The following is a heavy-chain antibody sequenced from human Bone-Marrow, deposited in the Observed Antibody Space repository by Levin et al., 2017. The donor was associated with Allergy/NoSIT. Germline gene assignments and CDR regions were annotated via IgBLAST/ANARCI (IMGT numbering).Heavy chain of an antibody. V-gene: IGHV3-23*01. CDR2: MRYSGDTT. Sequence: GWSLRLSCAASGFTFSSYTMTWVRQAPGKGLEWVSTMRYSGDTTYYADSVKGRFTISRDSSKDTLFLQMNSLRAEDTAVYYCAKGLSSGSPYRAFDMWGQGTMVTVSS. J-gene: IGHJ3*02. CDR1: GFTFSSYT. CDR3: AKGLSSGSPYRAFDM. D-gene: IGHD1-26*01.